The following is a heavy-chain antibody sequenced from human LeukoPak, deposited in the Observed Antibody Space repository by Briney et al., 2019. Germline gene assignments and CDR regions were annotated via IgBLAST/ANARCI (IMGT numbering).Heavy chain of an antibody. Sequence: SETLSLTCTVYGGSFRYFYWGWIRQPPGQGRVGIGYIYDSGTTNYNPSHKSRYKPSVKSRVTVSVDMSKNQFCVKLTSVNAGDKSVYTRATEVSVARNNWFDPWGQGALVTVSS. V-gene: IGHV4-59*01. CDR2: IYDSGTT. CDR1: GGSFRYFY. CDR3: ATEVSVARNNWFDP. D-gene: IGHD6-19*01. J-gene: IGHJ5*02.